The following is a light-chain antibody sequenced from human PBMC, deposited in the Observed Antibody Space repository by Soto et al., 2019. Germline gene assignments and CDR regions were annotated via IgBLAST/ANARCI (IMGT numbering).Light chain of an antibody. CDR1: QDISRW. J-gene: IGKJ4*01. CDR3: QQGTSFPLT. CDR2: TAS. Sequence: DIQMTQSPSSVSASVGDRVTITCRASQDISRWLTWYQQTPGKAPKLLIYTASTLQSGVPSRFSGSGSGTDFTLTISSLQPEDFATYYCQQGTSFPLTFGGGTKVEIK. V-gene: IGKV1-12*01.